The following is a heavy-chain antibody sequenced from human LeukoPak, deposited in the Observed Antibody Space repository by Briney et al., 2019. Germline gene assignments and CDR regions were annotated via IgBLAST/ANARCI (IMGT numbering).Heavy chain of an antibody. CDR3: ARELGRVRGVILGSSDYYYYGMDV. J-gene: IGHJ6*04. Sequence: SVKVSCKASGGTFSSYAISWVRQAPGQGLEWMGGIIPIFGTANYAQKFQGRVTITADESTSTAYMELSSLRSEDTAVYYCARELGRVRGVILGSSDYYYYGMDVWGKGTTVTVSS. D-gene: IGHD3-10*01. CDR1: GGTFSSYA. V-gene: IGHV1-69*13. CDR2: IIPIFGTA.